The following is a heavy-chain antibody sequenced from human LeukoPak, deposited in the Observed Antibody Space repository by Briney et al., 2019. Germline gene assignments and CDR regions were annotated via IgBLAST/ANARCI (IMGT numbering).Heavy chain of an antibody. V-gene: IGHV4-4*07. Sequence: PSETLSLTCSVSGGSISSYYWSWIRQPAGKGLEWIGRIYISGSTNYNPSLKSRVTMSVDTSKNQFSLKLSSVTAADTAVYYCARDRGTWNDDGFDYWGQGTLVTVSS. CDR3: ARDRGTWNDDGFDY. CDR2: IYISGST. J-gene: IGHJ4*02. D-gene: IGHD1-1*01. CDR1: GGSISSYY.